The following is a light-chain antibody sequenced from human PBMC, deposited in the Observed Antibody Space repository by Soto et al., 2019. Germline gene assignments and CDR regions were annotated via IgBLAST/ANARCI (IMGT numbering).Light chain of an antibody. CDR3: QHYNSWPRT. CDR1: QSISTN. Sequence: EIVMTQSPAALSVSPGERATLSCRASQSISTNLAWYQQKLGQTPRLLIYGASTRATGIPARFSGSGSVTEFTLTINSLQSEDFAVYYCQHYNSWPRTFGQGTKVDI. J-gene: IGKJ1*01. CDR2: GAS. V-gene: IGKV3-15*01.